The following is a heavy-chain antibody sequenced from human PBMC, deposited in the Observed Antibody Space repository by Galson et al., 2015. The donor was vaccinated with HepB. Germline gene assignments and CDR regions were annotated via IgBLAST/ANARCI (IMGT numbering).Heavy chain of an antibody. J-gene: IGHJ4*02. D-gene: IGHD3-22*01. CDR2: IKSKTDGGTT. V-gene: IGHV3-15*07. CDR1: GFTFSNAW. Sequence: SLRLSCAASGFTFSNAWMNWVRQAPGKGLEWVGRIKSKTDGGTTDYAAPVKGRFTISRDDSKNTLYLQMNSLKTEDTAVYYCTPSGYYYDSSGYPRSPYFYYWGQGTLVTVSS. CDR3: TPSGYYYDSSGYPRSPYFYY.